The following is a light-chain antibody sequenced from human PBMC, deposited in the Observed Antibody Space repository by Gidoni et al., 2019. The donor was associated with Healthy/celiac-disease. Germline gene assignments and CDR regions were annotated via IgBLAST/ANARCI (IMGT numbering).Light chain of an antibody. CDR1: QSVGSSY. CDR3: QQYGSSPPKYT. V-gene: IGKV3-20*01. J-gene: IGKJ2*01. Sequence: EIVLTQSPGTLSLSPGERATLSCRASQSVGSSYLAWYQQKPGQAPRLLSYGASSRATGIPDRFSGSGSGTDFTLTISRLEPEDFAVYYCQQYGSSPPKYTFGQGTKLEIK. CDR2: GAS.